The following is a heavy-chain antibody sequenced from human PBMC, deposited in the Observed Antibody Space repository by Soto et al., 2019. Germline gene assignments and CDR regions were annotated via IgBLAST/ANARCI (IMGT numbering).Heavy chain of an antibody. CDR2: ITAGGSNT. D-gene: IGHD5-12*01. V-gene: IGHV3-23*01. CDR3: AKNIGGFSGYANFDY. Sequence: EVQLLESGGDLVQPGGSLRLSCVASGFTFSNDDLSWVRQASGKGLEWVSAITAGGSNTYYADSVKGRFTISRDNSKNTLYLQMNSLRAEDTAVYYCAKNIGGFSGYANFDYWGQGTRVTVSS. J-gene: IGHJ4*02. CDR1: GFTFSNDD.